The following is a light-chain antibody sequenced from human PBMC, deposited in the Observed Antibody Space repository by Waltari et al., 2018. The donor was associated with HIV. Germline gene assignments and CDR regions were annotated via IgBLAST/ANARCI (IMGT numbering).Light chain of an antibody. CDR3: SSYTDFTTI. J-gene: IGLJ2*01. V-gene: IGLV2-14*03. CDR2: DVN. Sequence: QSALTQPASVSGSPGQSITISCTGATSDFGRHTHISWYQQLPGKAPKLIIYDVNKRPSGVSNRYSGAKFGNTPSLLISGLQSEDEADYHCSSYTDFTTIFGGGTRLTV. CDR1: TSDFGRHTH.